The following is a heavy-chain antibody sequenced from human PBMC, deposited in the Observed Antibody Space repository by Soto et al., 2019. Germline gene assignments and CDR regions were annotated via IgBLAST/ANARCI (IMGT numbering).Heavy chain of an antibody. CDR1: GFTFSSYS. CDR3: ASDPEWGGFGGPGDGMDV. CDR2: ISSSSSYI. Sequence: EVQLVESGGGLVKPGGSLRLSCAASGFTFSSYSMNWVRQARGKRLEWVSSISSSSSYIYYADSVKGRFTISRDNAKNSLYLQMNSLRAEDTAVYYCASDPEWGGFGGPGDGMDVWGQGTTVTVSS. J-gene: IGHJ6*02. D-gene: IGHD3-10*01. V-gene: IGHV3-21*01.